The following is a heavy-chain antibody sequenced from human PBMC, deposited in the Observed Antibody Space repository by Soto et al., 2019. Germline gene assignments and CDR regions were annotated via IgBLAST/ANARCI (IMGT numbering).Heavy chain of an antibody. D-gene: IGHD3-3*01. CDR3: ARSYYDFWSGFYSN. Sequence: SETLSLTCTVSGGSISSYYWSWIRQPPGKGLEWIGYIHYSGSTNYNPSLKSRVTISVDTSKNQFSLKLSSVTAADTAVYYCARSYYDFWSGFYSNWGQGTLVTVSS. CDR2: IHYSGST. CDR1: GGSISSYY. J-gene: IGHJ4*02. V-gene: IGHV4-59*12.